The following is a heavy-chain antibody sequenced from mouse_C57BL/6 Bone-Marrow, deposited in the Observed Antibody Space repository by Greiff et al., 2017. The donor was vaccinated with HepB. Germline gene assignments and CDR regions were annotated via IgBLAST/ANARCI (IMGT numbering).Heavy chain of an antibody. J-gene: IGHJ4*01. CDR2: IYPGSGST. CDR3: ASGGYPYYAMDY. V-gene: IGHV1-55*01. Sequence: QVQLKQSGAELVKPGASVKMSCKASGYTFTSYWITWVKQRPGQGLEWIGDIYPGSGSTNYNEKFKSKATLTVDTSSSTAHMQLSSLTSEDSAVYYCASGGYPYYAMDYWGQGTSVTVSS. D-gene: IGHD1-1*02. CDR1: GYTFTSYW.